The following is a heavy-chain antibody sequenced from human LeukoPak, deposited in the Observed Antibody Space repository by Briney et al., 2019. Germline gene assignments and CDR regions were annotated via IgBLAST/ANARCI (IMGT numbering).Heavy chain of an antibody. CDR2: INPNSGGT. J-gene: IGHJ4*02. D-gene: IGHD1-26*01. Sequence: ASVKVSCKASGYTFTGYYMHWVRQAPGQGLEWMGWINPNSGGTNYAQKFQGRVTMTRDTSISTAYMELSRLRSDDTAVYYCAFLGEWEHTGGYYFDYWGQGTLVTVSS. CDR3: AFLGEWEHTGGYYFDY. CDR1: GYTFTGYY. V-gene: IGHV1-2*02.